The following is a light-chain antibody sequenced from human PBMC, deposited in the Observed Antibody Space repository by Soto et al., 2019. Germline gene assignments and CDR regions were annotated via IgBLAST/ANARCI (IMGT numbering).Light chain of an antibody. CDR3: QQSGT. Sequence: EIVLTQSPGTLSLSPGERATLSCRASQSVSSSYLAWYQHKPGQAPRLLIYRASNRAAGIPDRFSGSGSGTDFNITISRLEHEDFAVSYCQQSGTFGQGTKVEIK. CDR2: RAS. J-gene: IGKJ1*01. V-gene: IGKV3-20*01. CDR1: QSVSSSY.